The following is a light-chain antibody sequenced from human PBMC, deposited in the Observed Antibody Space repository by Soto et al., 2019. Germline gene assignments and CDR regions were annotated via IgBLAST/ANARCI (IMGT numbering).Light chain of an antibody. CDR2: DDD. Sequence: QSVLTQPPSVSAAPGQKVTISCSGSGSNIGNNYVSWYQQLPATAPKLLIYDDDKRPSGIPDRFSGSKSGTSVTLDITGLQTGDEADYYCGTWDNSLSAGVFGTGTKVTVL. J-gene: IGLJ1*01. CDR1: GSNIGNNY. CDR3: GTWDNSLSAGV. V-gene: IGLV1-51*01.